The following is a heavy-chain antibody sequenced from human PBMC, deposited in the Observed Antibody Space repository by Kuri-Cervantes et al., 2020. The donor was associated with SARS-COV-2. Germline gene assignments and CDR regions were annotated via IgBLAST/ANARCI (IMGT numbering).Heavy chain of an antibody. V-gene: IGHV2-70*20. CDR3: ARVPYDSSGYNWFDP. CDR1: GFSLSTSGMC. D-gene: IGHD3-22*01. CDR2: IDWDDDK. J-gene: IGHJ5*02. Sequence: SGPTLVKPTQTLTLTCTFSGFSLSTSGMCVSWVRQPPGKALEWLALIDWDDDKYYSTSLKARLTISKDTSKNQVVLTMTNVDLVDTATYYCARVPYDSSGYNWFDPWGQGTLVTVSS.